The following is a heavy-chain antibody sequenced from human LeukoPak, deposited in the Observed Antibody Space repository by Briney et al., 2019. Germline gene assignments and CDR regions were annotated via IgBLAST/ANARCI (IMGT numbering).Heavy chain of an antibody. D-gene: IGHD1-26*01. V-gene: IGHV4-59*01. CDR3: ARGILSGSYYSLFDY. Sequence: SETLSLTCSVSGGSISSYYWSWIRQPPGKGLEWIGYIYYTGITNYYNPSLESRVSISVDTSKNQFSLKLSSVTAADTAVYYCARGILSGSYYSLFDYWGQGTLVTVSS. CDR1: GGSISSYY. CDR2: IYYTGIT. J-gene: IGHJ4*02.